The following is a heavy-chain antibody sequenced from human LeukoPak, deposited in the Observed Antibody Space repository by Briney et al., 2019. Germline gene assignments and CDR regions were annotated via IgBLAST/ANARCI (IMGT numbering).Heavy chain of an antibody. J-gene: IGHJ4*02. Sequence: SETLSLTCTVSGGSISSYYWSWIRQPPGKGLEWIGYIYYSGSTNYNPSLKSRVTISVDTSKNQFSLKLSSVTAAGTAVYYCASHPKGSTSPSFDYWGQGTLVTVSS. CDR1: GGSISSYY. CDR2: IYYSGST. CDR3: ASHPKGSTSPSFDY. V-gene: IGHV4-59*01. D-gene: IGHD2-2*01.